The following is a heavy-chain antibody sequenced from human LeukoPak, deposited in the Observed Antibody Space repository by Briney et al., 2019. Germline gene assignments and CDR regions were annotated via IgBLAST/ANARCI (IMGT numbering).Heavy chain of an antibody. CDR3: AKADCSSTSCSFDY. Sequence: GGSLRLSCAASGFTFSSYAMSWVRQAPGKGLEWVSAISGSGGSTYYADSLKGRFTISRDNSKNTLYLQMNSLRAEDTAVYYCAKADCSSTSCSFDYWGQGTLVTVSS. J-gene: IGHJ4*02. CDR1: GFTFSSYA. D-gene: IGHD2-2*01. CDR2: ISGSGGST. V-gene: IGHV3-23*01.